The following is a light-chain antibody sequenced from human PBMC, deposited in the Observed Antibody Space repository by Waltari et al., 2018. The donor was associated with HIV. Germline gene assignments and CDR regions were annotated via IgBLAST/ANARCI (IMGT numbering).Light chain of an antibody. CDR3: QQSFATPRT. CDR1: HSIAAR. J-gene: IGKJ1*01. V-gene: IGKV1-39*01. CDR2: AAS. Sequence: DIQLTQFPSSLSASVADKVTISCRASHSIAARLNWYRQKTGEAPELLIHAASALRRGVPSRFSGTTAGTEFTLTINAVQPDDFAFFFCQQSFATPRTFGQGT.